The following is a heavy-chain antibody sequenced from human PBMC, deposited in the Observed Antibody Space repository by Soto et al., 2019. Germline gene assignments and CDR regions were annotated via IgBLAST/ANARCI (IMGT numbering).Heavy chain of an antibody. V-gene: IGHV4-4*02. D-gene: IGHD3-10*01. CDR2: IRLGGTT. J-gene: IGHJ6*02. CDR3: ASDGGVTALGDSYYGLDV. CDR1: GGSITRIAS. Sequence: VQLQESGPGLVKPSGTLSLTCAVSGGSITRIASWTWVRQPPGKGREWIGEIRLGGTTSYSPSLRGRVFISVDKATNEFSLTLTSVTAADTAVYYCASDGGVTALGDSYYGLDVWGQGTTVTVSS.